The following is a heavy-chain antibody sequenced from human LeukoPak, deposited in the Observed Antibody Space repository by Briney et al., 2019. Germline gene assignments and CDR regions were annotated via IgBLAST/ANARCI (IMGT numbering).Heavy chain of an antibody. Sequence: GGSLRLSCAASGFTFSSYAMHWVRQAPGKGLEWVAVISYDGSNKYYADSVKGRFTISRDNSKNTLYLQMNSLRAEDTAVYYCARDRYFPGVADYWGQGTLVTVSS. CDR2: ISYDGSNK. J-gene: IGHJ4*02. CDR3: ARDRYFPGVADY. CDR1: GFTFSSYA. V-gene: IGHV3-30*04. D-gene: IGHD2/OR15-2a*01.